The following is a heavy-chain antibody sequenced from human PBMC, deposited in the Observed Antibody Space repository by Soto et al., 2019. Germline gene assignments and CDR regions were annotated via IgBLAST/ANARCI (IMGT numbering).Heavy chain of an antibody. Sequence: SETLSLTCSVSGGSLNSDDSFWGWVRQSPGKGLEWIGSLYYGGSTFYNPSLKSRVTISLDTSKNQFSLRLTSVTAADTAIYYCARQLPVGATSWFYPWGQGTLVTVSS. V-gene: IGHV4-39*01. CDR2: LYYGGST. CDR3: ARQLPVGATSWFYP. CDR1: GGSLNSDDSF. D-gene: IGHD1-26*01. J-gene: IGHJ5*02.